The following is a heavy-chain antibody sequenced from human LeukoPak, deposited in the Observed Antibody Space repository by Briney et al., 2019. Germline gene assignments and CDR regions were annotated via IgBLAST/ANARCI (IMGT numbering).Heavy chain of an antibody. CDR2: TYWNDDK. Sequence: SGPTLVNPTQTLTLTCTFSGFSLSTSGVGVGWIRQPPGKALEWLALTYWNDDKRYSPSLKSRLTITKDNSRNQVVLTMTNMDPVDTATYYCAHRKAQYYYDSSGYRGYNWFDPWGQGTLVTVSS. CDR3: AHRKAQYYYDSSGYRGYNWFDP. D-gene: IGHD3-22*01. J-gene: IGHJ5*02. V-gene: IGHV2-5*01. CDR1: GFSLSTSGVG.